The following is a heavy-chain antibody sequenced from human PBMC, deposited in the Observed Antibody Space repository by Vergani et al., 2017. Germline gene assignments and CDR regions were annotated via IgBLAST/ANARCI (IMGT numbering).Heavy chain of an antibody. J-gene: IGHJ1*01. CDR3: ASDLRDGEWVWISAEYFQH. CDR2: ISYDGSNK. Sequence: QVQLVESGGGVVQPGRSLRLSCAASGFTFSSYGMHWVRQAPGKGLEWLAVISYDGSNKYYADSVKGRFTISRDNSKNTLYLQMNSLRAEDTAVYYCASDLRDGEWVWISAEYFQHWGQGTLVTVSS. CDR1: GFTFSSYG. D-gene: IGHD3-10*01. V-gene: IGHV3-30*03.